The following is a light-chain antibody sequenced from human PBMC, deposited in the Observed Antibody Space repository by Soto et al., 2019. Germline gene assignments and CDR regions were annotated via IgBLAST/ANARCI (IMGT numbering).Light chain of an antibody. Sequence: QSVLTQPASVSGSPGQSITISCTGTSSDVGGYNHVSWYQQHPGKSPKLMIYDVTDRPSGVSNRFSGSKSGNTASLAISGLQAEDEDDYYCNSYTRTTTLVFGGGTKVTVL. J-gene: IGLJ2*01. CDR2: DVT. V-gene: IGLV2-14*03. CDR3: NSYTRTTTLV. CDR1: SSDVGGYNH.